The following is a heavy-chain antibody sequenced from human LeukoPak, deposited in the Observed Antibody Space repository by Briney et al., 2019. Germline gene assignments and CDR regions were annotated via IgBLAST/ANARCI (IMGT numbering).Heavy chain of an antibody. V-gene: IGHV4-34*01. J-gene: IGHJ2*01. D-gene: IGHD3-22*01. CDR3: AQYYYDSSGYQGDL. CDR1: GGSIRSYY. Sequence: KPSETLSLTCTVFGGSIRSYYWSWIRQPPGKGLEWIGEINHSGSTNYNPSLKSRVTISVDTSKNQFSLKLSSVTAADTAVYYCAQYYYDSSGYQGDLWGRGTLVTVSS. CDR2: INHSGST.